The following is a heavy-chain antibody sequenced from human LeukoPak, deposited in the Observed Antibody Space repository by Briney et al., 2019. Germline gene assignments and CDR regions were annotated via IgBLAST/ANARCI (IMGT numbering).Heavy chain of an antibody. J-gene: IGHJ4*02. D-gene: IGHD5-24*01. V-gene: IGHV3-7*03. Sequence: PGGSLRLSCAASGFTFSSHWTSWVRQAPGKGLEWVANIKQDGSEEYYVDSVKGRFTISRDNAKSSLYLQMNGLRVEDTAVYYCARDRRDGYNTWIDYWGQGTLVTVSS. CDR1: GFTFSSHW. CDR2: IKQDGSEE. CDR3: ARDRRDGYNTWIDY.